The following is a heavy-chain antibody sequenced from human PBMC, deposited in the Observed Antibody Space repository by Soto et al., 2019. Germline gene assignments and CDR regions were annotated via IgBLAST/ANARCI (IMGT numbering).Heavy chain of an antibody. J-gene: IGHJ4*02. CDR3: ARDVGYCINGVCSA. CDR1: GFSFSSYW. CDR2: LNGDGATT. V-gene: IGHV3-74*01. D-gene: IGHD2-8*01. Sequence: EVQLVESGGGLVQPGGSLRLSCAASGFSFSSYWMNWVRQAPGKGLVWVSRLNGDGATTVYADSVKGRFTISRDNAKNTLYLQMNSVRAEDTAVYYCARDVGYCINGVCSAWGQGTLVTVSS.